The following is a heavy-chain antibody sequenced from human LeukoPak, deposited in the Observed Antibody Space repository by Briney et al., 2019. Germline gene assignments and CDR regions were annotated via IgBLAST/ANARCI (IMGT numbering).Heavy chain of an antibody. Sequence: SETLSLTCAVYGGSFSGYYWSWIRQPPGKGLEWIGEINHSGSTNYNPSLKSRVTISVDKSKNQFPLKLSSVTAADTAVYYCATLERGFDYWGQGTLVTVSS. V-gene: IGHV4-34*01. CDR2: INHSGST. CDR1: GGSFSGYY. CDR3: ATLERGFDY. D-gene: IGHD3-16*01. J-gene: IGHJ4*02.